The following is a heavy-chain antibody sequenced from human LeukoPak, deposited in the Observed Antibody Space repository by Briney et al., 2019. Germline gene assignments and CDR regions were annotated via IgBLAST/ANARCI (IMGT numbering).Heavy chain of an antibody. CDR1: GYTFTGYY. Sequence: ASVKVPCKASGYTFTGYYMHWVRQAPGQGLEWMGWINPNSGGTNYAQKFQGRVTMTRDTSISTAYMELSRLRSDDTAVYYCARGSQIRYFDWLSTDWFDPWGQGAQVTVSS. V-gene: IGHV1-2*02. D-gene: IGHD3-9*01. CDR2: INPNSGGT. CDR3: ARGSQIRYFDWLSTDWFDP. J-gene: IGHJ5*02.